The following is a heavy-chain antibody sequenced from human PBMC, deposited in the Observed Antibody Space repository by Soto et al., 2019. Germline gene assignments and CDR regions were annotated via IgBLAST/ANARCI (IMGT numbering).Heavy chain of an antibody. Sequence: GASVKVSCKASGYTFTSYAMHWVRQAPGQRLEWMGWINAGNGNTKYSQKFQGRVTITRDTSASTAYMELSSLRSEDTAVYYCARDPTAGYCSGGSCYEFGMDVWGQGTTVTVSS. CDR2: INAGNGNT. CDR3: ARDPTAGYCSGGSCYEFGMDV. V-gene: IGHV1-3*01. J-gene: IGHJ6*02. CDR1: GYTFTSYA. D-gene: IGHD2-15*01.